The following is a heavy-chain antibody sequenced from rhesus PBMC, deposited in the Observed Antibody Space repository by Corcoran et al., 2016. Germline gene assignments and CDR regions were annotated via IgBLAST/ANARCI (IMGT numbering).Heavy chain of an antibody. V-gene: IGHV4S19*01. J-gene: IGHJ4*01. Sequence: QVQLQESGPGLVKPSETLSLTCAVSGGSVSSSNWWSWIRQPPGKGLEWIGYISGSSVSTYYNPSLKSRVTISKDTSKNQFSLKLSSVTAADTAVYYCAREAPANYWGQGVLVTVSS. CDR2: ISGSSVST. D-gene: IGHD2-33*01. CDR1: GGSVSSSNW. CDR3: AREAPANY.